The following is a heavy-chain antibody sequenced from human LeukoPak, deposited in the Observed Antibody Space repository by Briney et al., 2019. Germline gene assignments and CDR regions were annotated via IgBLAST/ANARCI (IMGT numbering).Heavy chain of an antibody. CDR1: GFTFSSYV. D-gene: IGHD5-18*01. Sequence: GGSLRLSCAASGFTFSSYVMHWVRQAPGKGLEWVAIVSFDGSNKDYADSVKGRFTISGDNSKNTLFLQMNSLRAEDTAVYYCARDRRTNMNTAIVTYNWFGLWGQGILVTVSS. J-gene: IGHJ5*01. CDR2: VSFDGSNK. V-gene: IGHV3-30*04. CDR3: ARDRRTNMNTAIVTYNWFGL.